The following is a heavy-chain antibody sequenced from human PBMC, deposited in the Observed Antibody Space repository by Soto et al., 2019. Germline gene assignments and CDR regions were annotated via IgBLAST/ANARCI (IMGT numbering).Heavy chain of an antibody. V-gene: IGHV1-2*04. CDR1: GYTFTGYY. Sequence: QVQLVQSGADVKKPGASVKVSCKASGYTFTGYYMHWVRQAPGQGLEWMGWINPNSGGTNYAQKFQGWVTMTRDTSISTAYMELSRLRSDDTAVYYCARGLLMVYATSNYYYYYGMDVWGQGTTVTVSS. D-gene: IGHD2-8*01. CDR3: ARGLLMVYATSNYYYYYGMDV. J-gene: IGHJ6*02. CDR2: INPNSGGT.